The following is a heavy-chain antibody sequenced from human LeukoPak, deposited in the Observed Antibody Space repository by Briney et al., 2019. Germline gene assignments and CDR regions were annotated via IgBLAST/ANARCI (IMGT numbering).Heavy chain of an antibody. CDR2: INPNSGGT. CDR3: ARVGSAASYNWFDP. D-gene: IGHD2-15*01. CDR1: GYTFTGYY. J-gene: IGHJ5*02. V-gene: IGHV1-2*02. Sequence: ASVKVSCKXSGYTFTGYYMHWVRQAPGQGLEWMGWINPNSGGTNYAQKFQGRVTMTRDTSISTAYMELSRLRSDDTAVYYCARVGSAASYNWFDPWGQGTLVTVSS.